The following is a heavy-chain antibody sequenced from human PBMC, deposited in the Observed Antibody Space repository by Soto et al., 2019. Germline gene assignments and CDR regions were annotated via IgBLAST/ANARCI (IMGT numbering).Heavy chain of an antibody. CDR2: IWYDGSNK. CDR1: GFTFSSYG. Sequence: QVQLVESGGGVVQPGRYLRLPCAASGFTFSSYGMHWVRQAPGKGLEWVAVIWYDGSNKYYADSVKGRFTISRDNSKNTLYLQMNSLRAEDTAVYYCARESGYYGSGTHLDYWGQGTLVTVSS. V-gene: IGHV3-33*01. J-gene: IGHJ4*02. CDR3: ARESGYYGSGTHLDY. D-gene: IGHD3-10*01.